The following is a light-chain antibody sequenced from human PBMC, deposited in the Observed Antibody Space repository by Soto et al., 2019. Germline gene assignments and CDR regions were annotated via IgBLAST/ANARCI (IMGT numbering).Light chain of an antibody. CDR3: EQYSASRFT. Sequence: VLTQSPGTLSLSPGERATLSCRASQSVTSSYLAWYQQKPGQAPRLLISGASSRATGIPDRFSGSESGTDFTLSSSRLQPEDFAVYYCEQYSASRFTFGGGTKVELK. CDR2: GAS. J-gene: IGKJ4*01. V-gene: IGKV3-20*01. CDR1: QSVTSSY.